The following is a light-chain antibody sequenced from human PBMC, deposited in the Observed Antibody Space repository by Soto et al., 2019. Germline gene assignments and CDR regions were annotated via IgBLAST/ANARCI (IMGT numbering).Light chain of an antibody. CDR3: QQRSNWPRT. Sequence: EIVLTQSPATLSVSPGERATLSCRASQSVFSSLAWYQQKPGQAPRLLIYGAATRATGVPARFSGSGSGTEFNLTISSLQSEDFAVYYCQQRSNWPRTFGQGTKVDIK. CDR2: GAA. J-gene: IGKJ1*01. CDR1: QSVFSS. V-gene: IGKV3-15*01.